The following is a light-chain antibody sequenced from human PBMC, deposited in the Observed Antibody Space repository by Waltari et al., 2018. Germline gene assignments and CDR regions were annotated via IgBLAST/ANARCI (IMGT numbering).Light chain of an antibody. CDR3: CSYTNTSQWI. V-gene: IGLV2-14*01. CDR2: EFT. J-gene: IGLJ2*01. Sequence: QSALTQPASVSGSPGQSITISCSGVSRDVDFYDSVSWYQQHPDKAPKLIICEFTHRPSGIPARFSASKADNTVTLTISGLQAEDEAYYCCCSYTNTSQWIFGGGTKVTVL. CDR1: SRDVDFYDS.